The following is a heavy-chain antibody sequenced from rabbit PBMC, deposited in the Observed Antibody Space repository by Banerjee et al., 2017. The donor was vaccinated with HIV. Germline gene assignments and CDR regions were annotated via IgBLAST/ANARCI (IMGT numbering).Heavy chain of an antibody. CDR1: GFSFSSSYY. CDR3: AREFGASYFPTRLDL. Sequence: QSLEESGGDLVKPGASLTLTCTASGFSFSSSYYMCWVRQAPGKGLEWIGCIYTGNGNTYYASWAKGRFTVAKTSSTTVTLQMTSLTAADTATYFCAREFGASYFPTRLDLWGPGTLVTVS. V-gene: IGHV1S40*01. D-gene: IGHD8-1*01. CDR2: IYTGNGNT. J-gene: IGHJ3*01.